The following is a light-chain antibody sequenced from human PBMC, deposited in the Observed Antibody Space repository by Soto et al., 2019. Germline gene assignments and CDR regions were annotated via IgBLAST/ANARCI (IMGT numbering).Light chain of an antibody. Sequence: QSALTQPPSASVSPGQSVTISCTGTSSDVGSYNRVSWYQRPPGTGPKLMIYEVSNRPSGVPDRFSGSKSGNTASLTISGLQAEDEAEYYCSLYTSDSTYVFGTGTKVTVL. V-gene: IGLV2-18*01. CDR1: SSDVGSYNR. CDR2: EVS. J-gene: IGLJ1*01. CDR3: SLYTSDSTYV.